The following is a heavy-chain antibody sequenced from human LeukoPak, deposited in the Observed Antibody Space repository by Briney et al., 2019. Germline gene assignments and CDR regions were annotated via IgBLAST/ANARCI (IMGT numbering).Heavy chain of an antibody. V-gene: IGHV4-34*01. CDR1: GGSFSGYY. CDR3: ARVVRGVSDY. J-gene: IGHJ4*02. CDR2: INHSGST. D-gene: IGHD3-10*01. Sequence: SETLSLTCAVYGGSFSGYYWSWIRQPPGKGLEWIGEINHSGSTNYNPSLKSRVTISVDTSKNQFSLKLSSVTAADMAVYYCARVVRGVSDYWGQGTLVTVSS.